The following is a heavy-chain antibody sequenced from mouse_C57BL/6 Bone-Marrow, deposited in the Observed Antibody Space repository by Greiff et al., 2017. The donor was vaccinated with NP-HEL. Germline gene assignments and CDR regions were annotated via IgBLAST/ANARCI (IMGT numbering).Heavy chain of an antibody. CDR3: ARSPSYYYGSSHWYFDV. CDR2: IDPANGNT. CDR1: GFNIKNTY. Sequence: EVQLQQSVAELVRPGASVKLSCTASGFNIKNTYMHWVKQRPEQGLEWIGRIDPANGNTKSAPKFQGKATITADTSSNTAYLQLSSLTSEDTAIYYCARSPSYYYGSSHWYFDVWGTGTTVTVSS. D-gene: IGHD1-1*01. J-gene: IGHJ1*03. V-gene: IGHV14-3*01.